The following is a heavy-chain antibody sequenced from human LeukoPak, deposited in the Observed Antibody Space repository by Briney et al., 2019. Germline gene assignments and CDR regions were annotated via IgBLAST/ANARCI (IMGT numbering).Heavy chain of an antibody. J-gene: IGHJ4*02. Sequence: SETLSLTCAVYGGSFSGYYWSWIRQPPGKGLEWIGEINHSGSTNYNPPLKSRVTISVDTSKNQFSLKLSSVTAADTAVYYCARVQSYYYDSSGYYYGPSYFDYWGQGTLVTVSS. CDR2: INHSGST. V-gene: IGHV4-34*01. D-gene: IGHD3-22*01. CDR1: GGSFSGYY. CDR3: ARVQSYYYDSSGYYYGPSYFDY.